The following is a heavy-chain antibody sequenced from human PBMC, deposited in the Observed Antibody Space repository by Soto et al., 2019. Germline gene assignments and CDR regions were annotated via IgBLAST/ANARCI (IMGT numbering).Heavy chain of an antibody. D-gene: IGHD6-19*01. J-gene: IGHJ4*02. CDR1: GFTFDDYA. CDR3: AKGVAGPLTRNYFDY. CDR2: ISWNSGSI. Sequence: SLRLSCAASGFTFDDYAMHWVRQAPGKGLEWVSGISWNSGSIGYADSVKGRFTISRDNAKNSLYLQMNSLRAEDTALYYCAKGVAGPLTRNYFDYWGQGTLVTVSS. V-gene: IGHV3-9*01.